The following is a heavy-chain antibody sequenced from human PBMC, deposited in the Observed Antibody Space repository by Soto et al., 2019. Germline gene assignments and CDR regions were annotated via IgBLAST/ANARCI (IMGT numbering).Heavy chain of an antibody. V-gene: IGHV1-69*12. Sequence: QVQLVQSGAEVKKPGSSVKVSCKASGGTFSSYAISWVRQAPVQGLEWMGGIIPIFGTANYAQKVQGRVTLTADESTSTAYMELSSLRSEDTAVYYCARVGGWLKTNWFDSWGQGTLVTVSS. CDR3: ARVGGWLKTNWFDS. J-gene: IGHJ5*01. D-gene: IGHD5-12*01. CDR1: GGTFSSYA. CDR2: IIPIFGTA.